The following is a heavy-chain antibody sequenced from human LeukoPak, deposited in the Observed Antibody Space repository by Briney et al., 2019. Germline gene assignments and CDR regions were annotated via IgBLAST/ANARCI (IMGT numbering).Heavy chain of an antibody. J-gene: IGHJ4*02. D-gene: IGHD3-22*01. Sequence: ASVKVSCKASGYTFTGYYMHWVQQAPGQGLEWMGWINPNSGGTNYAQKFQGRVTMTRDTSISTAYMELSRLRSDDTAVYYCARGGNYYDSSGYYAVEFDYWGQGTLVTVSS. CDR1: GYTFTGYY. V-gene: IGHV1-2*02. CDR2: INPNSGGT. CDR3: ARGGNYYDSSGYYAVEFDY.